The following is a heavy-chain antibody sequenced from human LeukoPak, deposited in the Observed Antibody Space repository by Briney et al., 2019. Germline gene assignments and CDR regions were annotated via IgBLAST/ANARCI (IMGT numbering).Heavy chain of an antibody. CDR2: VYYTGST. V-gene: IGHV4-59*01. Sequence: SETLSLTCTVCGGSISSYYWSWVRQPPGKGLEWIGFVYYTGSTNYSPSLESRVTISVDTSKNQFSLKLRSVTAADTAVYYCARISSSNWYNERGAFDVWGQGTMVTVSS. J-gene: IGHJ3*01. CDR3: ARISSSNWYNERGAFDV. CDR1: GGSISSYY. D-gene: IGHD6-13*01.